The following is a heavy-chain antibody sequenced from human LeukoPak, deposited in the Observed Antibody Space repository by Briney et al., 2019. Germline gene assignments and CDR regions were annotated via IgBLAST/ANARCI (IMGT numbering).Heavy chain of an antibody. CDR1: GYTFTGNY. V-gene: IGHV1-2*02. J-gene: IGHJ5*02. Sequence: ASVKVSCKASGYTFTGNYMHWVRQAPGQGLEWMGWINPNSGGTNYAQKFQGRVTMTRNTSISTAYMELSSLRSEDTAVYYCARGRKRGAGSYYRNWFDPWGQGTLVTVSS. D-gene: IGHD1-26*01. CDR3: ARGRKRGAGSYYRNWFDP. CDR2: INPNSGGT.